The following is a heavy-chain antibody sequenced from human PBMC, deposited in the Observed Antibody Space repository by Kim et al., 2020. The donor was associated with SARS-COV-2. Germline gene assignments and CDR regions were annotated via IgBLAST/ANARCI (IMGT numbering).Heavy chain of an antibody. CDR2: IYSGGSST. D-gene: IGHD6-13*01. Sequence: GGSLRLSCAASGFTFSSYAMSWVRQAPGKGLEWVSVIYSGGSSTYYADSVKGRFTISRDNSKNTLYLQMNSLRAEDTAVYYCAKGLSSSWSRDAFDIWGQGKMVSASS. J-gene: IGHJ3*02. V-gene: IGHV3-23*03. CDR1: GFTFSSYA. CDR3: AKGLSSSWSRDAFDI.